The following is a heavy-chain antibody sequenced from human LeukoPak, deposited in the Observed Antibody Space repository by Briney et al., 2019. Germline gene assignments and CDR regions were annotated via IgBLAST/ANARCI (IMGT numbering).Heavy chain of an antibody. CDR3: AKSSYYDSSGYYREYYFDY. CDR1: GFTFSSYA. Sequence: GGSLRLSCAASGFTFSSYAMSWVRQAPGKGLEWVSSVSGSGGSTYYADSVKGRFTISRDNSKSTLFLQMNSLRAEDTAVFYCAKSSYYDSSGYYREYYFDYWGQGTLVTVSS. V-gene: IGHV3-23*01. D-gene: IGHD3-22*01. CDR2: VSGSGGST. J-gene: IGHJ4*02.